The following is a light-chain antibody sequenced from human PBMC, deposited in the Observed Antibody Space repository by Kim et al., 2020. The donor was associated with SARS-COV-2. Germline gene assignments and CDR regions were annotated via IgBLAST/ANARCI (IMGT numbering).Light chain of an antibody. CDR3: SSYIRGSTNYV. Sequence: SIPISCTGTSSDVCGYKYVSWYQQHPGKAPKLVIYEVDNRPSGVSIRFSGSKSGNTASLTISGLQAEDEADYYCSSYIRGSTNYVFGTGTKVTVL. CDR1: SSDVCGYKY. CDR2: EVD. V-gene: IGLV2-14*01. J-gene: IGLJ1*01.